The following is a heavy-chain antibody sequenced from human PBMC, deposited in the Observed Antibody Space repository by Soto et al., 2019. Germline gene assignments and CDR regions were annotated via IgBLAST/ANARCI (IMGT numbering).Heavy chain of an antibody. Sequence: EVQLVESGGGLVQPGGSLRLSCVASGIPVSSNYMTWVRQAPGKGLEWVSVLHSGGDTYYANSVKGRFTISRHDSTTTLFLQMNGLTAEDTAVYYCARDGPYYYASRMDVWGQGTTVTVSS. V-gene: IGHV3-53*04. CDR2: LHSGGDT. CDR1: GIPVSSNY. J-gene: IGHJ6*02. CDR3: ARDGPYYYASRMDV. D-gene: IGHD3-10*01.